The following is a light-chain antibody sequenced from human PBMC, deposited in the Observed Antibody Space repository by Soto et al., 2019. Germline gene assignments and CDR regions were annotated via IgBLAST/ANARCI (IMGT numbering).Light chain of an antibody. V-gene: IGKV3-15*01. Sequence: IVMTQSPATLSVSPGERATFSCRASQTIYSNIAWYQQRPGQAPRLLIYRASTRATGVPARFSGSGSGTEFTLTISILQSEDFAVYSCLQFHNLWAFGQGTKVEIK. CDR2: RAS. CDR3: LQFHNLWA. CDR1: QTIYSN. J-gene: IGKJ1*01.